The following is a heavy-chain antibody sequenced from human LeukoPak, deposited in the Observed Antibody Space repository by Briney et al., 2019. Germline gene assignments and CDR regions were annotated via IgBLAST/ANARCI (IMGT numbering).Heavy chain of an antibody. CDR3: ARVAVEMATIYYFDY. Sequence: GRSLRLSCAASGFTFVDYAMHWVRQAPGKGLEWVSGITWNSGSIGYADSVKGRFTISRDNAKNSLYLQMNSLRAEDTALYYCARVAVEMATIYYFDYWGQGTLVTVSS. CDR2: ITWNSGSI. V-gene: IGHV3-9*01. J-gene: IGHJ4*02. D-gene: IGHD5-12*01. CDR1: GFTFVDYA.